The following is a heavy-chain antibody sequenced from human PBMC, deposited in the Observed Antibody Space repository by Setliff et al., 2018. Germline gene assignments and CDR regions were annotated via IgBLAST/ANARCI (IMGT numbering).Heavy chain of an antibody. CDR1: GGSISSGSYY. Sequence: SETLSLTCTVSGGSISSGSYYWSWIRQPAGKGLEWIGRIYSSGSTKYNPSLKSRVTISGDKSKNQFSLKLSSVTAADTAVYYCARGAPGWELLSWFDPWGQGTLVTVSS. CDR2: IYSSGST. J-gene: IGHJ5*02. V-gene: IGHV4-61*02. D-gene: IGHD1-26*01. CDR3: ARGAPGWELLSWFDP.